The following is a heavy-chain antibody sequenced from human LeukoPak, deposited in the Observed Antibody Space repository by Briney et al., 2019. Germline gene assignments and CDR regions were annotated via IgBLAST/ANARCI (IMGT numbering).Heavy chain of an antibody. CDR2: ITNSGSTL. J-gene: IGHJ4*02. CDR3: ARDPPYY. Sequence: GGSLRLSCAASGFTFSSYEMNWVRQAPGKGLEWVSYITNSGSTLYYADSVKGRFTISRDNAKNSLYLQMSSLRAEDTAVYYCARDPPYYWGQGTLVTVSS. V-gene: IGHV3-48*03. CDR1: GFTFSSYE.